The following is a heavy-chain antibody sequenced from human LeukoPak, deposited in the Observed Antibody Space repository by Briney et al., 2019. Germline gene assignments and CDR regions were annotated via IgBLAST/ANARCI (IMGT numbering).Heavy chain of an antibody. Sequence: SETLSLTCSVSGGSISSSNYYWGWIRQPPGKGLEWIGSIYYSGSTYYNPSLKSRVTISVDTSKNQFSLKLRSVTAADTAVYYCARPRTRLAWFDPWGQGTLVTVSS. CDR3: ARPRTRLAWFDP. D-gene: IGHD6-19*01. V-gene: IGHV4-39*01. CDR1: GGSISSSNYY. CDR2: IYYSGST. J-gene: IGHJ5*02.